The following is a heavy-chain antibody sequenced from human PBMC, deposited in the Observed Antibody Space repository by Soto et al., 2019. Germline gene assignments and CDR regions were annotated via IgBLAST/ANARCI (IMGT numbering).Heavy chain of an antibody. D-gene: IGHD3-10*01. J-gene: IGHJ2*01. V-gene: IGHV3-33*01. CDR3: ARVVSSRFGSLRRYFDL. CDR1: RFTFSSYG. CDR2: IWYDGSNK. Sequence: QVQLVESGGGVVQPGRSLRLSCAASRFTFSSYGMHWVRQAPGKGLEWVAVIWYDGSNKYYADSVKGRFTISRDNSKNTLYLQMNSLRAEDTAVYYCARVVSSRFGSLRRYFDLWGRGTLVTVSS.